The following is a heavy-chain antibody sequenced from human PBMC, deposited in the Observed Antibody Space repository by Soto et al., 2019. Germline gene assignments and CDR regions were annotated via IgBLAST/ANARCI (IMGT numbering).Heavy chain of an antibody. CDR3: AKNYFFDS. CDR1: GFTFSSCA. Sequence: EVQLLESGGGLVQPGESLRLSCAASGFTFSSCAMSWARQAPGKGLEWVSSIGVSSDAYYAYSVKGRFTISRDNSRNTLYLQMNSLRAEDTALYYCAKNYFFDSWGQGTLVTVSS. CDR2: IGVSSDA. V-gene: IGHV3-23*01. J-gene: IGHJ4*02.